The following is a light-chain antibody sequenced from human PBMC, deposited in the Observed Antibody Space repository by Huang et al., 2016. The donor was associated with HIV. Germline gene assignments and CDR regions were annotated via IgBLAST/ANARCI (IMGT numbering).Light chain of an antibody. V-gene: IGKV1-12*01. CDR2: STS. CDR1: QDISSW. J-gene: IGKJ5*01. Sequence: IQLTQSPSSVSASEGDKVRITCRASQDISSWLAWYQQKPREAPTLLIHSTSILQSGVPSRFNGSGAGTDFFLTINSLRPDDFATYYCQQANMYPRSCGQGTRLDIK. CDR3: QQANMYPRS.